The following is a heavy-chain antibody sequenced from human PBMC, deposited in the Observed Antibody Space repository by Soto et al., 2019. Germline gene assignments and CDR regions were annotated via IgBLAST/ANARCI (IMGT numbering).Heavy chain of an antibody. J-gene: IGHJ4*02. CDR2: ISRDSKTI. CDR1: GFGFSTYS. CDR3: VRDLHFAFDY. Sequence: GGSLRLSCAASGFGFSTYSMNWVRQVPGEGLEWILYISRDSKTIYYADSVKGRFTISRDNAKNSLYLQMNSLRDGDTAVYYCVRDLHFAFDYWGPGTLVTVSS. D-gene: IGHD3-3*02. V-gene: IGHV3-48*02.